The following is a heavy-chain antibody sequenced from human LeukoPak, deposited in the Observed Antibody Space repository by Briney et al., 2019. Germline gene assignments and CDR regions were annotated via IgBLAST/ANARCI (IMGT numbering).Heavy chain of an antibody. CDR2: ISSSSSYI. D-gene: IGHD6-13*01. Sequence: GGSLRLSCAASGFTFSSYSMNWVRQAPGKGLEWVSSISSSSSYIYYADSVKGRFTISRDNAKNSLYLQMNSLRAEDTAVYYCVRGLSGGIAAAGLEDWFDPWGQGTLVTVSS. V-gene: IGHV3-21*01. J-gene: IGHJ5*02. CDR1: GFTFSSYS. CDR3: VRGLSGGIAAAGLEDWFDP.